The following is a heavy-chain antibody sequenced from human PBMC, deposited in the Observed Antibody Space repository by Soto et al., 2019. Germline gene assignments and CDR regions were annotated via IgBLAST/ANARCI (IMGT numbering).Heavy chain of an antibody. CDR3: AREFSGYSNSGMAV. CDR2: ISGSGSPI. Sequence: GGSLRLSCTASGFSFSSYEMNWVRQAPGKGLEWVSYISGSGSPIYYAASVKGRFTISRDNAKNSLYLQMNSLRAEDTAVYYCAREFSGYSNSGMAVWGQGTTVTVSS. D-gene: IGHD6-13*01. V-gene: IGHV3-48*03. J-gene: IGHJ6*02. CDR1: GFSFSSYE.